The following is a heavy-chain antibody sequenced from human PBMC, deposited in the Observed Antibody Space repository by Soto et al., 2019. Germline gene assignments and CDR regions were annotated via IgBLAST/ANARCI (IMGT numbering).Heavy chain of an antibody. CDR3: ARVRSYYDSSGYYSYWYFDL. V-gene: IGHV3-48*02. D-gene: IGHD3-22*01. J-gene: IGHJ2*01. CDR1: GFTFSSYS. CDR2: ISSSSSTI. Sequence: GGSLRLSCAASGFTFSSYSISFVRQAPWKGLEWVSYISSSSSTIYYADSVKGRFTISRDNAKNSLYLQMNSLRDEDTAVYYCARVRSYYDSSGYYSYWYFDLWGRGTLVTVSS.